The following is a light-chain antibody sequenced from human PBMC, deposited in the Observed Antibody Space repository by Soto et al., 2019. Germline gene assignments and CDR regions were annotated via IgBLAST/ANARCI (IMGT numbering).Light chain of an antibody. CDR3: QQSNTFPWT. CDR1: QSFSHY. Sequence: DIQMTQSPSSLSASVGDRVTISCRASQSFSHYVNWYQQKPGKGPKLLIYAASTLQSGVPSRFSGSGSGTDFTLSISSLQPEDFATYYCQQSNTFPWTFGQGTKVEV. V-gene: IGKV1-39*01. J-gene: IGKJ1*01. CDR2: AAS.